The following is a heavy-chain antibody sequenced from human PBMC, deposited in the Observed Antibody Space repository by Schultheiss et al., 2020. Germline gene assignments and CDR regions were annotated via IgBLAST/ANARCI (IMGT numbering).Heavy chain of an antibody. Sequence: SETLSLPCGVYGGSFSDYYWSWIRQPPGKGLEWIGEINHSGSTNYNPSLKSRVTISVDTSKNQFSLKLSSVTAADTAVYYCARGRGAARYNWFDPWGQGTLVTVSS. D-gene: IGHD6-25*01. CDR1: GGSFSDYY. V-gene: IGHV4-34*01. CDR3: ARGRGAARYNWFDP. J-gene: IGHJ5*02. CDR2: INHSGST.